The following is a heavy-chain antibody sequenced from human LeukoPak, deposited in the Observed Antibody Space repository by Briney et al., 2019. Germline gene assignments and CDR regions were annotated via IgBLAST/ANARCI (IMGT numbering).Heavy chain of an antibody. CDR3: AKDGGGYTLAGYYFDY. V-gene: IGHV3-23*01. Sequence: GGYLRLSCAASGFTFNNYAMIWVRQAPGKGLEWVSGISGSGSDTYYADSVKGRFTISRDNSKNTLFLQMNSLRAEDTAVYYCAKDGGGYTLAGYYFDYWGQGILVTVSS. CDR2: ISGSGSDT. CDR1: GFTFNNYA. J-gene: IGHJ4*02. D-gene: IGHD5-12*01.